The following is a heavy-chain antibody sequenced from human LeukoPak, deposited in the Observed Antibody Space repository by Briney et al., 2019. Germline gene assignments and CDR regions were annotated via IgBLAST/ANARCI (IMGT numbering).Heavy chain of an antibody. CDR3: ARVGVRGGYFDY. D-gene: IGHD3-10*01. CDR1: GYTFTSYY. Sequence: ASVTVSCMPSGYTFTSYYMHWVRQAPGQGLEWMGIINPSGGSTSYAQKFQGRVTMTRETSTSTVYMELSSLRSEDTAVYYCARVGVRGGYFDYWGQGTLVTVSS. J-gene: IGHJ4*02. CDR2: INPSGGST. V-gene: IGHV1-46*01.